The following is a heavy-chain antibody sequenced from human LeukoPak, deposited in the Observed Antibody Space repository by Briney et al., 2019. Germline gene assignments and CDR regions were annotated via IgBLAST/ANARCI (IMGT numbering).Heavy chain of an antibody. Sequence: PSETLSLTCTVSGGSISSYYWTWIRQPPGKALEWIGYIYYSGCTNYNPSLKSRATISVDRSKTQFFLKLRSVAAADTAVYYCARLSNYDILTGNSWFDSWGQGTLVTVSS. V-gene: IGHV4-59*08. D-gene: IGHD3-9*01. CDR3: ARLSNYDILTGNSWFDS. CDR1: GGSISSYY. J-gene: IGHJ5*01. CDR2: IYYSGCT.